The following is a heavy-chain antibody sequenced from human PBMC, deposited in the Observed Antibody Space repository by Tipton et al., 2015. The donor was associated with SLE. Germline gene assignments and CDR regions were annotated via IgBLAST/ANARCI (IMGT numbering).Heavy chain of an antibody. CDR1: GGSISSSSYY. V-gene: IGHV4-39*07. CDR2: VYYSGST. D-gene: IGHD6-13*01. J-gene: IGHJ6*02. Sequence: TLSLTCTVSGGSISSSSYYWGWIRQPPGKGLEWIGSVYYSGSTNYNPSLKSRVTISVDTSKNQFSLKLSSVTAADTAVYYCARDSSSWAGYYYGMDVWGQGTTVTVSS. CDR3: ARDSSSWAGYYYGMDV.